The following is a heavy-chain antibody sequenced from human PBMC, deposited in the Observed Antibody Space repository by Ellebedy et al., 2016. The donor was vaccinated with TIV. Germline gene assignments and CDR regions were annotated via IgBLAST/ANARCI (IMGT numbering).Heavy chain of an antibody. Sequence: GSLRLSXAAAGGSITGSNWWSWVRQPPGKGLEWIGEIYHSGNANYNPSLKSRVTISIDKSKNQFSLRLTSVTAADTAVYYCARVGYSYGYAWFDSWGQGTRVTVSS. CDR1: GGSITGSNW. J-gene: IGHJ5*01. CDR2: IYHSGNA. V-gene: IGHV4-4*02. D-gene: IGHD5-18*01. CDR3: ARVGYSYGYAWFDS.